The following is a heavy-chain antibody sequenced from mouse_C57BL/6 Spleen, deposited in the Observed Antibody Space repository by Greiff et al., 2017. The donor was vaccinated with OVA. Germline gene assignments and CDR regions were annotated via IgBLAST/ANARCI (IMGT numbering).Heavy chain of an antibody. D-gene: IGHD1-1*01. V-gene: IGHV1-52*01. Sequence: QVQLQQPGAELVRPGSSVKLSCKASGYTFTSSWMHWVKQRPIQGLEWIGNIDPSVRKTHYNQKFKDKATLTVDKSSSTAYMQLSSLTSEYAAVYFGARGGYYGVCAWVAYWGQGTLVTVSA. CDR3: ARGGYYGVCAWVAY. J-gene: IGHJ3*01. CDR1: GYTFTSSW. CDR2: IDPSVRKT.